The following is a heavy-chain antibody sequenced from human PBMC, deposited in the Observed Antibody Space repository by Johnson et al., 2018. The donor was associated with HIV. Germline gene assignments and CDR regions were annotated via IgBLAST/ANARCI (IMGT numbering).Heavy chain of an antibody. J-gene: IGHJ3*02. Sequence: VQLVESGGGVVQPGGSLRLSSAVSGFTFSSHWMTWVRQAPGTGLEWVSHISSRSGPISYSDSVKGRFTISRDNAKNSLYLQMNSLRAEDTAVYYCARAPRAFCDGDCYPNAFGIWGQGTMVTVSS. CDR3: ARAPRAFCDGDCYPNAFGI. V-gene: IGHV3-48*04. D-gene: IGHD2-21*02. CDR2: ISSRSGPI. CDR1: GFTFSSHW.